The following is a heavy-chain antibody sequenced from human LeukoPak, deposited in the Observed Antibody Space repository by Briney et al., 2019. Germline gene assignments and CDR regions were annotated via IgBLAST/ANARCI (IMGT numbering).Heavy chain of an antibody. CDR3: AKGTSISPSTGFDY. CDR1: GFTFSTSA. J-gene: IGHJ4*02. D-gene: IGHD4-17*01. CDR2: ISNSGAST. V-gene: IGHV3-23*01. Sequence: PGGSLRLSCAASGFTFSTSAMSWVRQAPGQGLEWVSGISNSGASTYYADSVKGRFTISRDNSKNMLYLQMNSLRAEDTAAYHCAKGTSISPSTGFDYWGQGTLVTVSS.